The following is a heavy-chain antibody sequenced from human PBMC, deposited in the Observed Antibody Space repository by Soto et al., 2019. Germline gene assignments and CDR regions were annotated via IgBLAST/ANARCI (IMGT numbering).Heavy chain of an antibody. CDR3: ARSIGTVTSCYYYGMDV. CDR1: GGSISSGGYY. J-gene: IGHJ6*02. V-gene: IGHV4-31*03. Sequence: QVQLQESGPGLVKPSQTLSLTCTVSGGSISSGGYYWSWIRQHPGKGLEWIGYIYYSGSTYYNPSLKSRVTISVDTSKNQFSLKLSSVTAADTAVYYCARSIGTVTSCYYYGMDVWGQGTTVTVSS. D-gene: IGHD4-17*01. CDR2: IYYSGST.